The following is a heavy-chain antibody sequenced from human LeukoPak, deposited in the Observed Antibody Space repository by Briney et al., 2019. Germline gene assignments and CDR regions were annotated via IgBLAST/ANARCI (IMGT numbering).Heavy chain of an antibody. CDR2: INTNTGNP. J-gene: IGHJ5*02. Sequence: GASVKVSCKASGYTFTNYGMNWVRQAPGQGLEWMGWINTNTGNPTYAQGFTGRFVFSLDTSVSTAYLQISSLKAEDTAVCYCARRISRITEHFDPWGQGTLVTVSS. D-gene: IGHD1-14*01. CDR1: GYTFTNYG. V-gene: IGHV7-4-1*02. CDR3: ARRISRITEHFDP.